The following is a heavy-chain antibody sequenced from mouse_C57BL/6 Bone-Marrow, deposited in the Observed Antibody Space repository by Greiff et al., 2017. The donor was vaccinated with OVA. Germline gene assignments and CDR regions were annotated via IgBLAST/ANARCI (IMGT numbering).Heavy chain of an antibody. CDR2: IDPENGDT. D-gene: IGHD2-3*01. V-gene: IGHV14-4*01. Sequence: EVQLQQSGAELVRPGASVKLSCTASGFNIKDDYMHWVQQRPEQGLEWIGWIDPENGDTEYASKSQGKATITADTYSNTAYLQLSSLTSEDTAVYYCIYDGYFWYFEVGGTGTTVTVSS. CDR1: GFNIKDDY. J-gene: IGHJ1*03. CDR3: IYDGYFWYFEV.